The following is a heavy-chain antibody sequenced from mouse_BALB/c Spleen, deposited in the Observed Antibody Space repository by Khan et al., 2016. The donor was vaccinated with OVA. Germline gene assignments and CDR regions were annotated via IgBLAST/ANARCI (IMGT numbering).Heavy chain of an antibody. Sequence: QIQLVQSGPELKKPGETVKISCKASGYTFTNFGMNWVKQAPGKGLEWMGWINTYTGEPTYADDFKGRFAFSLETSASTAYLQINNLKNEDTATYDCARPPYCACTVAYWGQGTTITVSS. D-gene: IGHD2-10*01. CDR1: GYTFTNFG. CDR2: INTYTGEP. V-gene: IGHV9-3-1*01. J-gene: IGHJ4*01. CDR3: ARPPYCACTVAY.